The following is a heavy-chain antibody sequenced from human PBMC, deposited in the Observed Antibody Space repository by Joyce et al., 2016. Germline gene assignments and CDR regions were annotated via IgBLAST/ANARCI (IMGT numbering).Heavy chain of an antibody. Sequence: QVQLVESGGGVVKPGRSLRLSCAASGFTFSSYGIHWVRQAPGKGLEWVAVRSYDGSEKYYADSVKGRFTNSRDNSKNTLYLQMNSLRAEDTAVYYCAKGNSGSPKRYYYYGMDVWGQGTTVTVSS. CDR3: AKGNSGSPKRYYYYGMDV. CDR1: GFTFSSYG. D-gene: IGHD3-10*01. V-gene: IGHV3-30*18. J-gene: IGHJ6*02. CDR2: RSYDGSEK.